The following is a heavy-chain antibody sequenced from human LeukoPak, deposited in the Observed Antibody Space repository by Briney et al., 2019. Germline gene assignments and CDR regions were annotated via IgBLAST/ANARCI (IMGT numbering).Heavy chain of an antibody. J-gene: IGHJ4*02. CDR2: ISAYNGNT. D-gene: IGHD5-12*01. CDR1: GGTFISYA. Sequence: ASVKVSCKASGGTFISYAINWVRQAPGQGLEWMGWISAYNGNTNYAQKLQGRVTMTTDTSTSTAYMELRSLRSDDTAVYYCAREEGVLSSGYAFDYWGQGTLVTVSS. V-gene: IGHV1-18*01. CDR3: AREEGVLSSGYAFDY.